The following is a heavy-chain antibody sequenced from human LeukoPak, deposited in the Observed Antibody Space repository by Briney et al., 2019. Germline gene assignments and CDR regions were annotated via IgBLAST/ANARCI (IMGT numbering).Heavy chain of an antibody. J-gene: IGHJ4*02. CDR1: GYTFTSYY. CDR3: ARDSEYDRSGYPGDY. V-gene: IGHV1-46*01. D-gene: IGHD3-22*01. Sequence: ASVKVSCKASGYTFTSYYMHWVRQAPGQGLEWMGIINPSGGSTSYAQKFQGRVTMTRDTSTSTVYMELSSLRSEDTAVYYCARDSEYDRSGYPGDYWGQGTLVTVSS. CDR2: INPSGGST.